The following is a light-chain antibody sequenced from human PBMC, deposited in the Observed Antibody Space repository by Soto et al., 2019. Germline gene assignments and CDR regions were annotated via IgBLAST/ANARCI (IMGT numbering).Light chain of an antibody. Sequence: IQMTQSPSSLSASVGDRVTITCRASQSCRNSLAWYQQKAGKAPTLLIYDASTLQSGVPSRFSGSGSGTEFSLTISSLQPEDFATYYCLCYITYPWTCGQGTKGDIK. CDR3: LCYITYPWT. CDR1: QSCRNS. J-gene: IGKJ1*01. CDR2: DAS. V-gene: IGKV1-5*01.